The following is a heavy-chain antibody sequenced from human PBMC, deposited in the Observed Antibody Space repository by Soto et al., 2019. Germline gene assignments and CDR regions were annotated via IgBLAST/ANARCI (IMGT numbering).Heavy chain of an antibody. CDR1: GYTFTSYY. CDR2: ISPSGGST. Sequence: ASVKVSCKASGYTFTSYYMHWVRQAPGQGLEWMGIISPSGGSTSYAQKFQGRATMTRDTSTSTVYMELSSLRSEDTAVYYCARGSSSGGWFDPWGQGTLVTVSS. D-gene: IGHD6-6*01. V-gene: IGHV1-46*01. J-gene: IGHJ5*02. CDR3: ARGSSSGGWFDP.